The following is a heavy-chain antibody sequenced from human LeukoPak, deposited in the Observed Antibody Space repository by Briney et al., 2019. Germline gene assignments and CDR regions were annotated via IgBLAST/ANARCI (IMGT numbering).Heavy chain of an antibody. CDR1: GYTFTGYY. Sequence: ASVKVSCKASGYTFTGYYMHWVRQAPGQGLEWMGWISAYNGNTNYAQKLQGRVTMTTDTSTSTAYMELRSLRSDDTAVYYCARDPSIEYSSGRFDYWGQGTLVTVSS. CDR3: ARDPSIEYSSGRFDY. J-gene: IGHJ4*02. V-gene: IGHV1-18*04. D-gene: IGHD6-19*01. CDR2: ISAYNGNT.